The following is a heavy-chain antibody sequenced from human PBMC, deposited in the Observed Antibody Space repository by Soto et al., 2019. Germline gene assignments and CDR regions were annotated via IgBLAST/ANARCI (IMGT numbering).Heavy chain of an antibody. J-gene: IGHJ6*02. V-gene: IGHV4-34*01. Sequence: PSENLSLTCAVYGGSFSGYYWSWIRQPPGKGLEWIGEINHSGSTNYNPSLKSRVTISVDTSKNQFSLKLSSVTAADTAVYYCARLHYYDSSGYYYSYYYYGMDVWGQGTTVTVSS. D-gene: IGHD3-22*01. CDR3: ARLHYYDSSGYYYSYYYYGMDV. CDR1: GGSFSGYY. CDR2: INHSGST.